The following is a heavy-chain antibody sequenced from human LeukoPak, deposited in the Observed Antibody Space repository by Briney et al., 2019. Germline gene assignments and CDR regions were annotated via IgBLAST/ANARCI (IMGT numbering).Heavy chain of an antibody. CDR2: IIPIFGTA. V-gene: IGHV1-69*05. J-gene: IGHJ3*02. CDR1: GGTFSSYA. CDR3: ARTDYDFWSGNTGGAFDI. D-gene: IGHD3-3*01. Sequence: SVKVSCKASGGTFSSYAISWVRQAPGQGLEWMGRIIPIFGTANYAQKFQGRVTITTDESTSTAYMELSSLRSEDTAVYYCARTDYDFWSGNTGGAFDIWGQGTMVTVSA.